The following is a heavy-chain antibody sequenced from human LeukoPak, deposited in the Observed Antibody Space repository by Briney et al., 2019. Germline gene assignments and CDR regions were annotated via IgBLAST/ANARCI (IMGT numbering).Heavy chain of an antibody. J-gene: IGHJ4*02. D-gene: IGHD1-7*01. CDR3: ARWRTGTIFDY. CDR2: ISYDGSNK. CDR1: GFTFSSYG. V-gene: IGHV3-30*03. Sequence: GGSLRLSCAASGFTFSSYGMHWVRQAPGKGLEWVALISYDGSNKDYADSVKGRFTISRDNSKNPLYLQMNSLRPEDTAVYYCARWRTGTIFDYWGQGTLVIVSS.